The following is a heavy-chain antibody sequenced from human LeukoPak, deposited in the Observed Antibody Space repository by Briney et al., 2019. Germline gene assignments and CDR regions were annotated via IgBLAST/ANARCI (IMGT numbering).Heavy chain of an antibody. CDR3: ARCHTYYDILTDTKDAFDI. J-gene: IGHJ3*02. V-gene: IGHV1-8*01. CDR1: GYTFTSYD. CDR2: MNPNSGNT. Sequence: ASVKVSCKASGYTFTSYDINWVRQAPGQGLEWMGWMNPNSGNTGYAQKFQGRVTMTRNTSISTAYMELSSLRSEDTAVYYCARCHTYYDILTDTKDAFDIWGQGTMVTVSS. D-gene: IGHD3-9*01.